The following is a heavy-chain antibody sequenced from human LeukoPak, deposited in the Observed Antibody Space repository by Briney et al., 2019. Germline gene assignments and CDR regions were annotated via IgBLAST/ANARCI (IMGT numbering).Heavy chain of an antibody. CDR1: GYTFTSYG. V-gene: IGHV1-18*01. J-gene: IGHJ6*03. Sequence: ASVKVSCKASGYTFTSYGISWVRQAPGQGLEWMGWISAYNGNTNYAQKLQGRVTMTTDTSTSTAYMELRSLRSDDTAVYYCARDVAYYGSGLMDVWGKGTTVTVSS. D-gene: IGHD3-10*01. CDR3: ARDVAYYGSGLMDV. CDR2: ISAYNGNT.